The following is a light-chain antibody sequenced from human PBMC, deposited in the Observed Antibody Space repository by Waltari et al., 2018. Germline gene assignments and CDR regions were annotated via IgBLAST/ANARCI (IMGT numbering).Light chain of an antibody. CDR2: GAS. V-gene: IGKV3-15*01. Sequence: ERVLTPSPDTLSVSPGEKATFSCRASQSVGGNVAWYQQRPGQAPRLLIFGASIRASGIPARFSGSGSGTEFTFTISSLESEDFAVYYCLQYNNWPRTFGQGTKVEV. J-gene: IGKJ1*01. CDR3: LQYNNWPRT. CDR1: QSVGGN.